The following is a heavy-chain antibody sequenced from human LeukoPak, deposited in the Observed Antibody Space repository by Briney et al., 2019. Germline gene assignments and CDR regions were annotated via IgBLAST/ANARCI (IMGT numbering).Heavy chain of an antibody. Sequence: TGGTLRLSCAASGFTFSSYSMNWVRQAPGKGLEWVSSISSSSSYIYYADSVKGRFTISRDNAKNSLYLQMNSLRAEDTAVYYCARPFIYGDYAPDYWGQGTLVTVSS. V-gene: IGHV3-21*01. CDR1: GFTFSSYS. J-gene: IGHJ4*02. CDR3: ARPFIYGDYAPDY. CDR2: ISSSSSYI. D-gene: IGHD4-17*01.